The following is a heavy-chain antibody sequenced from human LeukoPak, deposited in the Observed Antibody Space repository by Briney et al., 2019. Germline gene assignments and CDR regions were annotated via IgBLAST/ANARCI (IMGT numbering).Heavy chain of an antibody. CDR2: IYSSGST. Sequence: PSETLSLTCTVSGDSMSSSYYYWGWIRQPPGEGLGWIGPIYSSGSTYYNPSLKSRVTISVDTAKNQFSLKLSSVTAADTAVYYCARHVSGYGSGTDYWGQGTLVTVSS. J-gene: IGHJ4*02. V-gene: IGHV4-39*01. D-gene: IGHD3-10*01. CDR3: ARHVSGYGSGTDY. CDR1: GDSMSSSYYY.